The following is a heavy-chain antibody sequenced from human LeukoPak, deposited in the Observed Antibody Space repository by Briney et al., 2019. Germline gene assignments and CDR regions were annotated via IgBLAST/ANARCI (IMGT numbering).Heavy chain of an antibody. J-gene: IGHJ4*02. Sequence: GGSLRLSCAASGFIFSNVWMNWVRQTPGKGLEWVGRIISKTDGGTIDYAAPVKGRFTISRDDSKNTLYLQMNSLKTEDTAVYYCTTASYGGPDYWGRGTLVTVS. CDR3: TTASYGGPDY. D-gene: IGHD4-23*01. V-gene: IGHV3-15*07. CDR2: IISKTDGGTI. CDR1: GFIFSNVW.